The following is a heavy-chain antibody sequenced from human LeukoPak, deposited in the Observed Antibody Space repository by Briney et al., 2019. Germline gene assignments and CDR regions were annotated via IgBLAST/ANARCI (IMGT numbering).Heavy chain of an antibody. CDR3: ARSVVTPSSWFDP. D-gene: IGHD4-23*01. J-gene: IGHJ5*02. CDR1: GFTFSNYG. V-gene: IGHV3-30*03. CDR2: ISWDGRNK. Sequence: PGRSLRLSCVASGFTFSNYGIHWVRQAPGKGLEWVASISWDGRNKRYADSVTGRFTISRDNSQNTLYLQMNSLRGEDTAIYYRARSVVTPSSWFDPWGQGTLVTVSS.